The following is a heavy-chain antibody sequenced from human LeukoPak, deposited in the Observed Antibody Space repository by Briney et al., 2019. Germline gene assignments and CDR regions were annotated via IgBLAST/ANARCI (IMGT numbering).Heavy chain of an antibody. D-gene: IGHD5-18*01. Sequence: PSETLSLTCAVYGGSFSGYYWSWIRQPPGKGLEWIGEINHSGSTNYNPSLKSRVTISVDTSKNQFSLKLSSVTAADTAVYYCARDLGYSNYYGMDVWGQGTTVTVSS. V-gene: IGHV4-34*01. CDR2: INHSGST. J-gene: IGHJ6*02. CDR3: ARDLGYSNYYGMDV. CDR1: GGSFSGYY.